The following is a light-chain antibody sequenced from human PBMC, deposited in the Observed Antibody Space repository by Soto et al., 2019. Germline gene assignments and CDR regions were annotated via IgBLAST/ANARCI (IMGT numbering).Light chain of an antibody. Sequence: EIVLTQSPGTLSLSPGERLTLSCRASQSVTSSYLAWYQHKPGQAPRLLIYGGSTKATGTPARFSGSGSGTDFTLTIFRLEPEDFAVYYCRQYGRSPFTFGPGTKVDIK. CDR1: QSVTSSY. V-gene: IGKV3-20*01. J-gene: IGKJ3*01. CDR3: RQYGRSPFT. CDR2: GGS.